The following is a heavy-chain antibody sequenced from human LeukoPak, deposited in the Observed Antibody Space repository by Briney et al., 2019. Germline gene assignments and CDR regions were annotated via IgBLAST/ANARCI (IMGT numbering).Heavy chain of an antibody. CDR3: ARHYYYDFDY. CDR2: IKQDGSEK. J-gene: IGHJ4*02. CDR1: GFTFRNYW. V-gene: IGHV3-7*04. D-gene: IGHD3-16*01. Sequence: GGSLRLSCAASGFTFRNYWMSWVREAPGKGLEWVANIKQDGSEKYYVDSVKGRFTISRDNAKNSLYLQMNSLRAEDTAVYYCARHYYYDFDYWGQGTLVTVSS.